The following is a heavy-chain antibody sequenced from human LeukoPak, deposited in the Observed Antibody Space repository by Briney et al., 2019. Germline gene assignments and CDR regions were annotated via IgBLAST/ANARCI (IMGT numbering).Heavy chain of an antibody. CDR1: GYSFPHYW. V-gene: IGHV5-51*01. J-gene: IGHJ4*02. Sequence: GESLKISYKGFGYSFPHYWIGWVRQMPGQRLKWLGTLNPRYSDTRYTPSFQGQVTISANNSISTAYLQWSSLKASDTAMYYCASRLRERFDSWGQGTLVTVSS. CDR2: LNPRYSDT. CDR3: ASRLRERFDS. D-gene: IGHD5-12*01.